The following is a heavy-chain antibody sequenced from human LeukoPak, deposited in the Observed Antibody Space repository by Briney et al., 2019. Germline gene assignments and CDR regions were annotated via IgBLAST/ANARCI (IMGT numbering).Heavy chain of an antibody. CDR3: ARDWYSGSYHRFDY. D-gene: IGHD1-26*01. CDR1: GYTFTGYY. CDR2: INPNSGGT. V-gene: IGHV1-2*02. Sequence: GASVKVSCKASGYTFTGYYMHWVRQAPEQGLEWMGWINPNSGGTNYAQKFQGRVTMTRDTSISTAYMELSRLRSDDTAVYYCARDWYSGSYHRFDYWGQGTLVTVSS. J-gene: IGHJ4*02.